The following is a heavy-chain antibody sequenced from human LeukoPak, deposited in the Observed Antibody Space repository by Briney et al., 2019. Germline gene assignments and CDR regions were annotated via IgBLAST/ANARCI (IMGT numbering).Heavy chain of an antibody. Sequence: PGGSLSLSCAASGFTLSSYGMHWVRQAPGKGLEWVAFISYDVSNKYYADSVKGRFTMSRDNSKNTLYLQMNSLRAEDTAVYYCAKEENSYRYRYDYWGQGTLVTVSS. J-gene: IGHJ4*02. V-gene: IGHV3-30*18. CDR3: AKEENSYRYRYDY. D-gene: IGHD5-18*01. CDR1: GFTLSSYG. CDR2: ISYDVSNK.